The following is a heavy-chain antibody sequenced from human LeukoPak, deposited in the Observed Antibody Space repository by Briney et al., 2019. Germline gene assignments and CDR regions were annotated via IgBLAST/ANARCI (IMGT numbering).Heavy chain of an antibody. V-gene: IGHV4-59*08. CDR3: ARHGWSIAAAAPNWFDP. D-gene: IGHD6-13*01. Sequence: SETLSLTCTVSGGSISSYYWSWIRQPPGKGLEWIGYIYYSGSTNYNPSLKSRVTISVDTSKNQFSLKLSSVTAADTAVYYCARHGWSIAAAAPNWFDPWGQGTLVTVSS. CDR1: GGSISSYY. J-gene: IGHJ5*02. CDR2: IYYSGST.